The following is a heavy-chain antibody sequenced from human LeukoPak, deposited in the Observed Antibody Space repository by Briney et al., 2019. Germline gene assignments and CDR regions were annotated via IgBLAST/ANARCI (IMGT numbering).Heavy chain of an antibody. D-gene: IGHD4-17*01. CDR3: ARDHSGESCFDY. CDR2: INPNSGGT. V-gene: IGHV1-2*02. CDR1: GYTFTGYY. Sequence: GASVKVSCKASGYTFTGYYMHWVRQAPGQGLEWMGWINPNSGGTNYAQKFQGRVTMTWDTSISTAYMELSRLRSDDTAVYYCARDHSGESCFDYWGQGTLVTVSS. J-gene: IGHJ4*02.